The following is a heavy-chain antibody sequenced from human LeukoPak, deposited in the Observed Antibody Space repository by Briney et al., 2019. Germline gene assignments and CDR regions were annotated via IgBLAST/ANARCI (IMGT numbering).Heavy chain of an antibody. J-gene: IGHJ6*04. CDR3: ARDVGVLTYYYGSGSYIYGMDV. CDR2: IIPIFGTA. Sequence: GASVKVSCKASGGTFSSYAISWVRQAPGQGLEWMGGIIPIFGTANYAQKFQGRVTITADKSTSTAYMELSSLRSEDTTVYYCARDVGVLTYYYGSGSYIYGMDVWGKGTTVTVSS. CDR1: GGTFSSYA. D-gene: IGHD3-10*01. V-gene: IGHV1-69*06.